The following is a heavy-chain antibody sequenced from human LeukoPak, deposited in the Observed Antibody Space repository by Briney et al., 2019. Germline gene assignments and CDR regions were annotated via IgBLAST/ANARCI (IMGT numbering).Heavy chain of an antibody. CDR2: IIPILGIA. V-gene: IGHV1-69*04. Sequence: SVKVSCKASGGTFSSYTISWVRQAPGQGLEWMGRIIPILGIANYAQKFQGRVTITADKSTSTAYMELSSLRSEDTAVYYCARERGLYGGYVRDGFDPWGQGTLVTVSS. D-gene: IGHD4-17*01. CDR1: GGTFSSYT. CDR3: ARERGLYGGYVRDGFDP. J-gene: IGHJ5*02.